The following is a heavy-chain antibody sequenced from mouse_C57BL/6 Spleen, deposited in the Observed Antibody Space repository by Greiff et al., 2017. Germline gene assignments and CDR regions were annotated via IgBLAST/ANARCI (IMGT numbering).Heavy chain of an antibody. CDR2: ISSGGSYT. Sequence: EVQLQESGGDLVKPGGSLKLSCAASGFTFSSYGMSWVRQTPDKRLEWVATISSGGSYTYYPDSVKGRVTISRDNAKNTRYLQMSSLKSEDTAMYYCARHLVTTGFGYWGQGTTLTVAS. J-gene: IGHJ2*01. CDR3: ARHLVTTGFGY. CDR1: GFTFSSYG. V-gene: IGHV5-6*01. D-gene: IGHD2-2*01.